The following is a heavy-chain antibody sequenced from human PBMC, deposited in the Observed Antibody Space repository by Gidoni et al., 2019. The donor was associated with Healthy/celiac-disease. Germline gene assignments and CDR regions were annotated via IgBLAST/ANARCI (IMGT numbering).Heavy chain of an antibody. Sequence: EVQLVESGGGLVKPGGSLRLSCAASGFTFSSYSMNWVRQAPGKGLGWVSSISSSSSYIYYADSVKGRFTISRDNAKNSLYLQMNSLRAEDTAVYYCARDPDYGGNSYGMDVWGQGTTVTVSS. V-gene: IGHV3-21*01. D-gene: IGHD4-17*01. J-gene: IGHJ6*02. CDR1: GFTFSSYS. CDR3: ARDPDYGGNSYGMDV. CDR2: ISSSSSYI.